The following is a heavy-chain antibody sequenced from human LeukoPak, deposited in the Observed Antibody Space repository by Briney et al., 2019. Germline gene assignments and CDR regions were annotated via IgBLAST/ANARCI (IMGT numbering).Heavy chain of an antibody. V-gene: IGHV1-69*15. CDR3: ARGDYYDSSGYGIDY. D-gene: IGHD3-22*01. Sequence: GSSVKVSCKASGGTFSSYAISWVRQAPGQGLEWMGRIIPIFGTANYAQKFQGRVTITSDESTSTAYMELSSLRSEDTAVYYCARGDYYDSSGYGIDYWGQGTLVTVSS. J-gene: IGHJ4*02. CDR1: GGTFSSYA. CDR2: IIPIFGTA.